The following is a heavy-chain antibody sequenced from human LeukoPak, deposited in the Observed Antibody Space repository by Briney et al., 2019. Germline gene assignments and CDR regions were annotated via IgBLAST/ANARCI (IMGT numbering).Heavy chain of an antibody. D-gene: IGHD3-22*01. Sequence: SETLSLTCAVSGGSISSSNWWSWIRQPPGKGLEWIGEIYHSGSTYYNPSLKSRVTISVDTSKNQFSLKLRSVTAAETAVCYCARVLTYDSSALDHYFDYWGQGNLVTVSS. J-gene: IGHJ4*02. CDR3: ARVLTYDSSALDHYFDY. V-gene: IGHV4-4*02. CDR1: GGSISSSNW. CDR2: IYHSGST.